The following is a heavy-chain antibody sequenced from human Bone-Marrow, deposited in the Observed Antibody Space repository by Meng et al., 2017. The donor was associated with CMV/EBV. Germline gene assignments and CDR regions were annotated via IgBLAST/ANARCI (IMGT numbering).Heavy chain of an antibody. CDR3: AKEGYSNYFDY. V-gene: IGHV3-23*03. Sequence: GGSLRLSCAASGFTFSSYAMSWVRQAPGKGLEWVSVIYSGGSSTYYADSVKGRFTTSRDNSKNTLYLQMNSLRAEDTAVYYCAKEGYSNYFDYWGQGTLVTASS. CDR1: GFTFSSYA. D-gene: IGHD4-11*01. CDR2: IYSGGSST. J-gene: IGHJ4*02.